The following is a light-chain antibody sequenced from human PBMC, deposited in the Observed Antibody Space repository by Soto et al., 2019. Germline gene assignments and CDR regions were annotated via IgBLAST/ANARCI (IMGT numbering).Light chain of an antibody. J-gene: IGKJ4*01. Sequence: DIQMTQSPSSLSASVGDRVTVTCQASQAISNYLNWYQQKTGQAPKLLIYDASNLETGVPSRFSGSGSGTDFTFTIRSLQPEDLEPSHCQQSDSLPLTFGGGTKV. CDR3: QQSDSLPLT. CDR2: DAS. V-gene: IGKV1-33*01. CDR1: QAISNY.